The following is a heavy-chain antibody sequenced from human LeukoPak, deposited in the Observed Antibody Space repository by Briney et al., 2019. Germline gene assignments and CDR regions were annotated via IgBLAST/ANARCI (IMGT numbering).Heavy chain of an antibody. J-gene: IGHJ4*02. Sequence: SESLSLTCAVSGDSISGTNWWSWGRQSPGKGLEGTGEIYHSGSTNYNPSLKSRVTISVDKSKNQFSLKLSSVTAADTAVYYCARASSSVPFDYWGQGTLVTVSS. CDR3: ARASSSVPFDY. D-gene: IGHD3-10*01. CDR1: GDSISGTNW. V-gene: IGHV4-4*02. CDR2: IYHSGST.